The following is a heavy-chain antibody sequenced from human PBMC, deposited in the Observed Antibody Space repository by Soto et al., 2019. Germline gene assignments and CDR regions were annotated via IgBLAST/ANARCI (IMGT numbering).Heavy chain of an antibody. Sequence: GSLRLSCAASGFSISDSEMNWIRQTPGKGLEWVSHLPGSGRGTDICADSVNGRFTISRDNAKNSLYLQMNTLRAEDTALYYCARSGGNYRPFDSWGQGTLVTVSS. CDR2: LPGSGRGTD. D-gene: IGHD2-15*01. CDR1: GFSISDSE. V-gene: IGHV3-48*03. CDR3: ARSGGNYRPFDS. J-gene: IGHJ4*02.